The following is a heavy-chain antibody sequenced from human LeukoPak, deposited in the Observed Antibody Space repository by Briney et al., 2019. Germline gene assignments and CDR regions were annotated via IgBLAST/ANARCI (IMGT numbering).Heavy chain of an antibody. Sequence: SGGSLRLSCAASGFTFSSYSMNWVRQAPGKGLEWVSYISSSSSTIYYADSVKGRFTISRDNAKNSLYLQMNSLRAEDTAVYYCARDPPVIWFGELLSGQDWFDPWGQGTLVTVSS. J-gene: IGHJ5*02. D-gene: IGHD3-10*01. CDR2: ISSSSSTI. CDR1: GFTFSSYS. V-gene: IGHV3-48*01. CDR3: ARDPPVIWFGELLSGQDWFDP.